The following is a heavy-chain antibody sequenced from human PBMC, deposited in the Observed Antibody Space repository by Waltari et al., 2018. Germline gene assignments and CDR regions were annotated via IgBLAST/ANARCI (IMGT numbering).Heavy chain of an antibody. CDR1: GYTFTGNY. Sequence: QAQLVQSGAEVKRPGASVKVSCKAYGYTFTGNYIHWVRQDPRQGLEWKGWIHPNSGATDYSQKFQGRVTMTLDTSITTIYMELGWLGSEDTAIYYCAKAWFNSGFVYWGQGSLVAVSS. V-gene: IGHV1-2*02. D-gene: IGHD1-26*01. CDR3: AKAWFNSGFVY. CDR2: IHPNSGAT. J-gene: IGHJ4*02.